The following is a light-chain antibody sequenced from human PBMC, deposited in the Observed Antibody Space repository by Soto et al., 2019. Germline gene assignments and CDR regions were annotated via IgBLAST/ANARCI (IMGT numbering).Light chain of an antibody. J-gene: IGLJ3*02. CDR2: SNI. CDR1: SSSIGNNA. Sequence: QSVLTQPPSASGTPGQRVTISCSGSSSSIGNNAVNWYQQLPGTAPKLLIFSNIQRPSGVPDRFSGSKSGTSDSLSIDGLQSEDEADYYCATWDSTLDGRVFGGGTKVTVL. V-gene: IGLV1-44*01. CDR3: ATWDSTLDGRV.